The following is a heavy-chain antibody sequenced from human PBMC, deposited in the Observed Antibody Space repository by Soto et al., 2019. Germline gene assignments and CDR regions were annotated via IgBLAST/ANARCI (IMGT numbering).Heavy chain of an antibody. CDR3: ARESAGSGKNNWFDP. J-gene: IGHJ5*02. V-gene: IGHV4-59*01. CDR1: GGSISSYY. CDR2: IYYSGST. Sequence: SETLSLTCTVSGGSISSYYWSWIRQPPGKGLEWIGFIYYSGSTKYNPSLKSRVTISVDTSQSQLSLKLSSVTAADTAVYYCARESAGSGKNNWFDPWGQGTLVTVSS. D-gene: IGHD3-10*01.